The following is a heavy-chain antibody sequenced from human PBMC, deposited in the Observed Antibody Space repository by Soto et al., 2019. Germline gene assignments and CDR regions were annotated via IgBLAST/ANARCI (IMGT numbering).Heavy chain of an antibody. J-gene: IGHJ6*03. CDR1: GYTFTSYG. CDR3: ARTSAENIPYYDFGSGYYGSYYYYMDV. V-gene: IGHV1-18*01. Sequence: ASVKVSCKASGYTFTSYGISWVRQAPGQGLEWMGWIIAYNGNTNYAQKLQGRVTMTTDTSTSTAYMELRSLRSDDTAVYYCARTSAENIPYYDFGSGYYGSYYYYMDVWGKGTTVTVSS. CDR2: IIAYNGNT. D-gene: IGHD3-3*01.